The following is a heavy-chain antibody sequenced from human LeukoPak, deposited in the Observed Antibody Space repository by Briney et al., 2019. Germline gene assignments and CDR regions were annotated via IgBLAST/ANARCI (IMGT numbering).Heavy chain of an antibody. Sequence: SETQSLTCTVSGGSISSSSYYWGWIRQPPGKGLEWIGSIYYSGSTYYNPSLKSRVTISVDTSKNQFSLKLSSVTAADTAVYYCARDPVVKVRGVIITFQSRSSGMDVWGQGTMVTVSS. CDR2: IYYSGST. CDR1: GGSISSSSYY. J-gene: IGHJ6*02. CDR3: ARDPVVKVRGVIITFQSRSSGMDV. D-gene: IGHD3-10*01. V-gene: IGHV4-39*07.